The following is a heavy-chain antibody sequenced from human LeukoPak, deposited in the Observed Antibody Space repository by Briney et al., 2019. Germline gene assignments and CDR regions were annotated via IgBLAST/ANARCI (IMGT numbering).Heavy chain of an antibody. CDR2: IYHSGST. CDR1: GGSISSSNW. V-gene: IGHV4-4*02. CDR3: ARGSVVGATRSSYAFDI. D-gene: IGHD1-26*01. Sequence: PSETLSLTCAVSGGSISSSNWWSWVRQPPGKGLEWIGEIYHSGSTNYNPSLKSRVTISVDTSKNQFSLKLSSVTAADTAVYYCARGSVVGATRSSYAFDIWGQGTMVTVSS. J-gene: IGHJ3*02.